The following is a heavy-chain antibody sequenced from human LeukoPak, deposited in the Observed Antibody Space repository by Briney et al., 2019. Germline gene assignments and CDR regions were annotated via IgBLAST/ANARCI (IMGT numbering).Heavy chain of an antibody. V-gene: IGHV3-33*06. CDR2: IWYDGSNK. J-gene: IGHJ5*02. Sequence: GGSLRLSCTASGFTFGDYAMSWVRQAPGKGLEWVAVIWYDGSNKYYADSGKGRFTISRDNSKNTLYLQMNSLRAEDTAVYYCAKDLVPSGSWGQGTLVTVSS. D-gene: IGHD1-26*01. CDR1: GFTFGDYA. CDR3: AKDLVPSGS.